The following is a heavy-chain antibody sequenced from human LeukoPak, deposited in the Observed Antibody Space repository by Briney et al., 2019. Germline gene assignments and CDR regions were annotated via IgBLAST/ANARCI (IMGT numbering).Heavy chain of an antibody. Sequence: PGGSLRLSCAASGFTVSSNYMSWVRQAPGKGLEWVSVFYSGGSTYYADSVKGRFTISRDNSKNTLYLQMNSLRAEDTAVYYCARGPQTDAFDIWGQGTMVTASS. V-gene: IGHV3-66*01. CDR3: ARGPQTDAFDI. CDR2: FYSGGST. J-gene: IGHJ3*02. CDR1: GFTVSSNY.